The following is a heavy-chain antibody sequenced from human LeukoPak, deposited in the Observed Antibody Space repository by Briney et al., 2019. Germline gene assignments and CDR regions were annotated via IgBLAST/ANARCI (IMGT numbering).Heavy chain of an antibody. J-gene: IGHJ6*02. CDR3: ARGYTGYYYYYGMDV. CDR1: GGSISGYY. CDR2: INHSGST. Sequence: SETLSLTCTVSGGSISGYYWSWIRQPPGKGLEWIGEINHSGSTNYNSSLKSRVTISVDTSKNQFSLKLSSVTAADTAVYYCARGYTGYYYYYGMDVWGQGTTVAVS. V-gene: IGHV4-34*01. D-gene: IGHD1-1*01.